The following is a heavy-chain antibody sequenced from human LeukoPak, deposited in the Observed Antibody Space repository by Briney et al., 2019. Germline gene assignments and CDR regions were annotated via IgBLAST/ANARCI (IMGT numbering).Heavy chain of an antibody. CDR2: ISTDGTYT. J-gene: IGHJ1*01. Sequence: GGSLRLSCAASGFTFSSYWMHWVRQAPGKGLVWVSRISTDGTYTQYANSVKGRFTISRDNAKDTLYLQVNTLRAEDTAVYYCAITVDCRTTTDCYSYFHHWGQGTLVTVSS. CDR3: AITVDCRTTTDCYSYFHH. D-gene: IGHD2-21*02. CDR1: GFTFSSYW. V-gene: IGHV3-74*03.